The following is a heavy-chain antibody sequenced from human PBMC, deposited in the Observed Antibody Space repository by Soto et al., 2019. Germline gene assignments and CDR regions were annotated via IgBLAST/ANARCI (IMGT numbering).Heavy chain of an antibody. CDR2: INPNSGGT. D-gene: IGHD6-13*01. CDR3: ATRANSSSWRGTFGP. Sequence: ASVKVSCRASGYTFTGYYMHWLRQSPGQGLEWMGWINPNSGGTNYAQKFQGRVTMTRDTSISTAYMELSRLRSDDTAVYYCATRANSSSWRGTFGPWGQGTLVTVSS. V-gene: IGHV1-2*02. J-gene: IGHJ5*02. CDR1: GYTFTGYY.